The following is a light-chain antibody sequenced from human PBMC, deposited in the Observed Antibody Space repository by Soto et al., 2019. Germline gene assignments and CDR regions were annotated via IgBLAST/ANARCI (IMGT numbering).Light chain of an antibody. V-gene: IGKV2-28*01. CDR1: QSLLHTNGYNY. Sequence: DIVMTQSPLSLPVTPGEPASISCSSSQSLLHTNGYNYLDWYLQNPGQSPQLLIYLGSNRASGVPDRFSGSGSGTDFTLKITKVEAEDVGVYYCMQALQTPLTFGPGTKVNIK. CDR2: LGS. J-gene: IGKJ3*01. CDR3: MQALQTPLT.